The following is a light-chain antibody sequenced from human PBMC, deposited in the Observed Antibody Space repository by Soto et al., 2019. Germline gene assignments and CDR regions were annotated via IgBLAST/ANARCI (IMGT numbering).Light chain of an antibody. Sequence: IVVTASPGTLSLSPRERGTLSCRASQSVSSRFLALYQQKPGQGPRLLIYGASSRATGIPDRFSGSGAGTDFTLTISRLEPEDFAVYYCQQYDSSPSTFGPGTKVDIK. J-gene: IGKJ3*01. CDR2: GAS. V-gene: IGKV3-20*01. CDR3: QQYDSSPST. CDR1: QSVSSRF.